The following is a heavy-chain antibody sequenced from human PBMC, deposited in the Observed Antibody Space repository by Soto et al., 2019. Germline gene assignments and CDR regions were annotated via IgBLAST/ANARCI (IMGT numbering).Heavy chain of an antibody. Sequence: QVQLVESGGGVVQPGRSLRLSCAASGFTFSSYGMHWVRQAPGKGLEWVAVISYDGSNKYYADSVKGRFTISRDNSKNTLYLQMKSLRAEDTAVYYCAKDRGARRYYFDCWGQGNLFTVAS. V-gene: IGHV3-30*18. CDR3: AKDRGARRYYFDC. J-gene: IGHJ4*02. CDR1: GFTFSSYG. D-gene: IGHD1-26*01. CDR2: ISYDGSNK.